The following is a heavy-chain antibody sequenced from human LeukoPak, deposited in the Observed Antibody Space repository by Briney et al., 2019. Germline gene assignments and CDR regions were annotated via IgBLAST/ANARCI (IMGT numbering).Heavy chain of an antibody. Sequence: PSETLSLTCTVSGGSISSGGYYWSWIRQPPGKGLEWIGYIYHSGSTYYNPSLKSRVTISVDTSKNQFSLKLSSVTAADTAVYYCARLIYYDSSGYPTGNFDYWGQGTLVTVSS. CDR2: IYHSGST. CDR3: ARLIYYDSSGYPTGNFDY. CDR1: GGSISSGGYY. V-gene: IGHV4-30-2*01. J-gene: IGHJ4*02. D-gene: IGHD3-22*01.